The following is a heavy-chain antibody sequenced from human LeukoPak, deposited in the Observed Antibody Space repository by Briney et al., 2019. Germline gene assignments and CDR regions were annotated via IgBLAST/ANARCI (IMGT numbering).Heavy chain of an antibody. CDR2: IYHSGST. J-gene: IGHJ6*03. D-gene: IGHD2-21*01. CDR3: ARVDWLANHYYYMDV. V-gene: IGHV4-38-2*02. CDR1: GYSISTGYY. Sequence: SETLSLTCTVSGYSISTGYYWGWIRQPPGKGLEWIGSIYHSGSTYYNPSLKSRVTISVDTSKNQFSLKLSSVIAADTAVYYCARVDWLANHYYYMDVWGKGTTVTVSS.